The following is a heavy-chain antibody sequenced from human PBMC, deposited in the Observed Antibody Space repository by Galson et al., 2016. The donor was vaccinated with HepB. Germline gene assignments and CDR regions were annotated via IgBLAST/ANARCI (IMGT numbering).Heavy chain of an antibody. V-gene: IGHV4-34*01. CDR1: GGSFSGYY. Sequence: ETLSLTCAVYGGSFSGYYWSRIRQPPGKGLEWIGEINHSGSTNYNPSLKSRVTISVDSSKNQFSLKLSSVTAADTAVYYCARGDNPDYGDYASAYYYMDVWGKGTTVTVSS. CDR3: ARGDNPDYGDYASAYYYMDV. J-gene: IGHJ6*03. CDR2: INHSGST. D-gene: IGHD4-17*01.